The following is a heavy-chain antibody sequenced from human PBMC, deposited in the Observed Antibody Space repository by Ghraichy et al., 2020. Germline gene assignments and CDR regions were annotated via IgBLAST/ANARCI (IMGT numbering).Heavy chain of an antibody. CDR1: GGSIRSHF. J-gene: IGHJ6*02. Sequence: SQTLSLTCTVSGGSIRSHFWSWIRQPPGKGLEWIGYIYYTGNTNYSPSLGGRASISLDTSKNQFSLSLTSVTAADTAVYYCARRGSGYSLYYYGLDVWGPGTTVTVSS. CDR2: IYYTGNT. V-gene: IGHV4-59*08. CDR3: ARRGSGYSLYYYGLDV. D-gene: IGHD5-18*01.